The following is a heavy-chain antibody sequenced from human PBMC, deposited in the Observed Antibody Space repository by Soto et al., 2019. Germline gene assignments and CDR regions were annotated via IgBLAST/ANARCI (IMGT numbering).Heavy chain of an antibody. CDR1: GGSISSGDYY. CDR3: AKTITLTNDAFDI. Sequence: PSETLSLTCTVSGGSISSGDYYWTWIRQPPGKGLEWIGYIYYSGNTYYNQSIKSRLTISLDTSKNQLSLKLSSVAAADTAVCYCAKTITLTNDAFDIWGQGTMVT. D-gene: IGHD4-4*01. CDR2: IYYSGNT. J-gene: IGHJ3*02. V-gene: IGHV4-30-4*01.